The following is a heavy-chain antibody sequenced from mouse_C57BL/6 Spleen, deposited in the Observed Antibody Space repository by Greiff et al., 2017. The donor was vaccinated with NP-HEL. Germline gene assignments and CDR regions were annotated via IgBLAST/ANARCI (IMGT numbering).Heavy chain of an antibody. J-gene: IGHJ4*01. V-gene: IGHV2-9*01. D-gene: IGHD1-2*01. CDR3: ARQEGTAGGLYAMDY. CDR1: GFSLTSYG. CDR2: IWGGGST. Sequence: VQLQESGPGLVAPSQSLSITCTVSGFSLTSYGVDWVRQPPGKGLEWLGVIWGGGSTNYNSALMSRLSISKDNSKSPVFLKMNRLHTDDTAMYYCARQEGTAGGLYAMDYWVQGTSVTVSS.